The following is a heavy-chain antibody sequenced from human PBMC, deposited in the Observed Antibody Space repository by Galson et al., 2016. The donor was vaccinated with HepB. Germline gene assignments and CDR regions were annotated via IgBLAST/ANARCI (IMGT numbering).Heavy chain of an antibody. J-gene: IGHJ4*02. CDR2: ITSSSSIM. Sequence: SLRLSCAASGFTLSTYSMTWVRQAPGKGLEWISYITSSSSIMRYADSVRGRFTISRDNAKNSLYLQMNSLRAEDTAVYYCARVVYGSRSYLDYWGQGTVVTVSS. CDR1: GFTLSTYS. CDR3: ARVVYGSRSYLDY. V-gene: IGHV3-48*04. D-gene: IGHD3-10*01.